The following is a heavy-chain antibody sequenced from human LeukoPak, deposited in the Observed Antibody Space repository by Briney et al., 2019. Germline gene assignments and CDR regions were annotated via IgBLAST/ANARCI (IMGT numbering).Heavy chain of an antibody. CDR1: GFTFSSYS. Sequence: GGSLRLSCAASGFTFSSYSMSWVRQAPGKGLEWVSVISGGGGVTYYADSVKGRFTISRDNFNNNLYLQMNSLGAEDTAVYYCAKWENCNRGSCYIDYWGQGALVTVSS. D-gene: IGHD2-15*01. CDR2: ISGGGGVT. CDR3: AKWENCNRGSCYIDY. J-gene: IGHJ4*02. V-gene: IGHV3-23*01.